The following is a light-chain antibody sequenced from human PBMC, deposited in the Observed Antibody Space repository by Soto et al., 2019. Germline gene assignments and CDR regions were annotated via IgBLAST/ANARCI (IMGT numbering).Light chain of an antibody. Sequence: EVVMTQSPATLSVSPGERATLSCRASQGIGSTLAWYQQKPGQTPRLLIYDASTRATGLPARFSGIGSGTEFTLIISSLQSEDFGVYYCQHYKTWPLSFGGGTKVEIK. CDR1: QGIGST. V-gene: IGKV3-15*01. J-gene: IGKJ4*01. CDR3: QHYKTWPLS. CDR2: DAS.